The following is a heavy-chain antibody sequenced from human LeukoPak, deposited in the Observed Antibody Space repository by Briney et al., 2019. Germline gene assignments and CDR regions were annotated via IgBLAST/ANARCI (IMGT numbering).Heavy chain of an antibody. CDR2: ISSSSSYT. J-gene: IGHJ4*02. CDR3: ARDRLKDAAAGTSFLFVY. V-gene: IGHV3-11*06. Sequence: GGSLRLSCAASGFTFSDYYMSWIRQAPGKGLEWVSYISSSSSYTNYADSAKGRFTISRDNAKNSLYLQMNSLRAEDTAVYYCARDRLKDAAAGTSFLFVYWGQGTLVTVSS. CDR1: GFTFSDYY. D-gene: IGHD6-13*01.